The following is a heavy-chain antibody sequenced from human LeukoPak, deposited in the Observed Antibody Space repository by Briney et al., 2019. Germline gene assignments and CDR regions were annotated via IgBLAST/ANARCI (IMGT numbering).Heavy chain of an antibody. V-gene: IGHV1-8*01. CDR1: GYTFTSYD. CDR2: MNPNSGNT. D-gene: IGHD3-3*01. CDR3: ARGKRSKTRITIFGVARGKNYYYYYYMDV. Sequence: ASVKVSCKASGYTFTSYDINWVRQATGQGLEWMGWMNPNSGNTGYAQKFQGRVTMTRNTSISTAYMELSSLRSEDTAVYYCARGKRSKTRITIFGVARGKNYYYYYYMDVWGKGTTVTVSS. J-gene: IGHJ6*03.